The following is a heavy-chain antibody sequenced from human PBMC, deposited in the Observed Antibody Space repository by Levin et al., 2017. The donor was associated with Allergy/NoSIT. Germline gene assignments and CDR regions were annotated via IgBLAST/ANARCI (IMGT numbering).Heavy chain of an antibody. Sequence: GGSLRLSCAASGFTVSSNYMSWVRQAPGKGLEWVSVIYSGGSTYYADSVKGRFTISRDNSKNTLYLQMNSLRAEDTAVYYCARSDNWGSNWYYGMDVWGQGTTVTVSS. V-gene: IGHV3-66*01. CDR2: IYSGGST. CDR1: GFTVSSNY. D-gene: IGHD7-27*01. CDR3: ARSDNWGSNWYYGMDV. J-gene: IGHJ6*02.